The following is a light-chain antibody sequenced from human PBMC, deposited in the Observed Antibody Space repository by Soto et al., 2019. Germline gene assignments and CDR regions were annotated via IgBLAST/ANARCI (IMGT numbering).Light chain of an antibody. CDR2: DAS. CDR3: QQRNKWPPVT. Sequence: TQSPSTLSASVGDRVTITCRASPSVSNSLAWYQHKPGQAPRLLIYDASNRATGVPTRFSGSGSGTDFTLTISSLEPEDFAVYYCQQRNKWPPVTFGGGTRVEIK. CDR1: PSVSNS. J-gene: IGKJ4*01. V-gene: IGKV3-11*01.